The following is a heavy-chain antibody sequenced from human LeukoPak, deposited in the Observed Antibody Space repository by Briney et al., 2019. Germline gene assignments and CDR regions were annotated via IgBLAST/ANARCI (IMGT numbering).Heavy chain of an antibody. J-gene: IGHJ4*02. V-gene: IGHV3-7*01. CDR2: IKQDGSEK. Sequence: GGSLRLSCAASGFTFSNFWMSWVRQAPGKGLEWVANIKQDGSEKYYVDPLKGRFTISRDNSKNTLYLQMNSLRAEDTAVYYCARDSATYYYDSSGYTAPLYFDYWGQGILVTVSS. CDR1: GFTFSNFW. D-gene: IGHD3-22*01. CDR3: ARDSATYYYDSSGYTAPLYFDY.